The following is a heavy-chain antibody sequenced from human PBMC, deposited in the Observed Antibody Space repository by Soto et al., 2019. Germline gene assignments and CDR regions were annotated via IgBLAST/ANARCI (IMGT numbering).Heavy chain of an antibody. CDR3: ARNTVRFCISTTCYAPFDN. D-gene: IGHD2-2*01. J-gene: IGHJ4*02. Sequence: SGGSLRLSCAASGFTFSSYSMNWVRQAPGKGLEWVSYISSSSSTIYYADSVKGRFTISRDNAKNSLYLQMNSLTDEDRAVYFCARNTVRFCISTTCYAPFDNWGQGTLVTVSS. CDR2: ISSSSSTI. CDR1: GFTFSSYS. V-gene: IGHV3-48*02.